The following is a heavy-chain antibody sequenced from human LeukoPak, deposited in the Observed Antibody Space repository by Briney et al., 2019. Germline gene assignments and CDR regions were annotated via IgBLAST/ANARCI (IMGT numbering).Heavy chain of an antibody. J-gene: IGHJ4*02. D-gene: IGHD3-22*01. CDR3: ARGGHNYYDSSGYQYYFDY. V-gene: IGHV3-21*01. CDR2: ISGSSSYI. CDR1: GFTFSSYS. Sequence: PGGSLRLSCAASGFTFSSYSMNWVRQAPGKGLEWVSSISGSSSYIYYTDSVKGRFTISRDNAKNSLFLQMNSLRAEDAAVYYCARGGHNYYDSSGYQYYFDYWGQGTLVTVSS.